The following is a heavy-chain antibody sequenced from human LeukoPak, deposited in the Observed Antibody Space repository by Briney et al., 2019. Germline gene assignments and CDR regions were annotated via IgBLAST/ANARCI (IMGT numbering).Heavy chain of an antibody. CDR2: ISWNSGSI. V-gene: IGHV3-9*03. CDR3: AKEEQGFDP. J-gene: IGHJ5*02. CDR1: GFTFDDYA. Sequence: GGSLRLSWAASGFTFDDYAMHWVRQAPGKGLEWVSGISWNSGSIGYADSVKGRFTISRDNAKNSLYLQMNSLRAEDMALYYCAKEEQGFDPWGQGTLVTVSS.